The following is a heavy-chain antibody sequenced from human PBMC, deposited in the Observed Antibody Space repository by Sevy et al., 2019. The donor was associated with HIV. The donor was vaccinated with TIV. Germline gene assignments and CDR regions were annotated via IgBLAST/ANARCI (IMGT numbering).Heavy chain of an antibody. D-gene: IGHD4-4*01. CDR3: AKAINYETRTGKFDY. V-gene: IGHV3-33*06. J-gene: IGHJ4*02. CDR1: GFTFRSFS. CDR2: IWYDGRTE. Sequence: GGSLRLSCVASGFTFRSFSMHWVRQAPGKGLEWVAAIWYDGRTERYADSVQGRFTISRDNSKKTLYLQMNSLRAEDTAVYYCAKAINYETRTGKFDYWGQGTLVTVSS.